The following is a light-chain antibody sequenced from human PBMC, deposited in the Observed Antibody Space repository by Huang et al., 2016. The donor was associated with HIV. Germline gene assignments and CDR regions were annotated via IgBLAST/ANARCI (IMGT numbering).Light chain of an antibody. CDR2: AAS. CDR1: QGISSF. Sequence: IQLTQAPSSLSASVGERVTITCRASQGISSFLAWYQQQPVNAPRLLMYAASTLHSGVPLRCSGSGSGTEFTLTISSLQPEDFATYYCQQFNNYPRTFGGGTKVEIK. CDR3: QQFNNYPRT. J-gene: IGKJ4*01. V-gene: IGKV1-9*01.